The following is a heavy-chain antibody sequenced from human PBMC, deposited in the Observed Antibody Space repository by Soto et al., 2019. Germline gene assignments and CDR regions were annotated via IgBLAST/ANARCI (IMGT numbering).Heavy chain of an antibody. D-gene: IGHD2-15*01. V-gene: IGHV4-59*01. CDR2: IYYSGST. CDR1: GGSISSYY. J-gene: IGHJ6*03. CDR3: ARSPRDIVVVVAATPYYFYYMDV. Sequence: QVQRQESGPGLVKPSETLSLTCTVSGGSISSYYWSWIRQPPGKGLEWIGYIYYSGSTNYNPSLNNRVTISVDTPKNQFSLKLSSVTAAETDVYYWARSPRDIVVVVAATPYYFYYMDVWGKGTPVTVS.